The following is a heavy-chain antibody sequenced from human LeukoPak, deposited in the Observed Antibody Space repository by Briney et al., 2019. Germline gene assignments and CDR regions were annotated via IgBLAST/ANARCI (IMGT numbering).Heavy chain of an antibody. J-gene: IGHJ3*02. CDR2: IRYDGSSK. V-gene: IGHV3-30*02. CDR1: GFTFSSYG. Sequence: PGGSLRLSCAASGFTFSSYGMHWVRQAPGKGLEWVAFIRYDGSSKYYADSVKGRFTISRDNSKNTLYLQMNSLRAEDTAVYYCAKDQWSRAFDIWGQGTMVTVSS. D-gene: IGHD2-15*01. CDR3: AKDQWSRAFDI.